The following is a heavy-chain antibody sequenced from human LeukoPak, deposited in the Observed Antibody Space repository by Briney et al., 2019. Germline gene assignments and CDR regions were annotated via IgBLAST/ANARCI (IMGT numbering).Heavy chain of an antibody. CDR2: IYYSGST. V-gene: IGHV4-59*01. CDR3: ARGVHTAMVDVDY. J-gene: IGHJ4*02. Sequence: SETLSLTCTVSGGSISSYYWSWIRQPPGKGLEWIGYIYYSGSTNYNPSLKSRVTISVDTSKNQFSLKLSSVTAADTAVYYCARGVHTAMVDVDYWGQGTLVTVSS. D-gene: IGHD5-18*01. CDR1: GGSISSYY.